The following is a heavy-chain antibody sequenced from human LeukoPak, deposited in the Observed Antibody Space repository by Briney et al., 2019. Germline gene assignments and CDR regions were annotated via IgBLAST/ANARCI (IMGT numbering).Heavy chain of an antibody. Sequence: PSETLSLTCTVSGGSISSGDYYWSWIRQPPGKGLEWIGYIYYSGSTYYNPSLKSRFTISVDTSKNQFSLKLSSVTAADTAVYYCASQGVIAARPLDYWGQGTLVTVSS. V-gene: IGHV4-30-4*08. J-gene: IGHJ4*02. CDR1: GGSISSGDYY. D-gene: IGHD6-6*01. CDR3: ASQGVIAARPLDY. CDR2: IYYSGST.